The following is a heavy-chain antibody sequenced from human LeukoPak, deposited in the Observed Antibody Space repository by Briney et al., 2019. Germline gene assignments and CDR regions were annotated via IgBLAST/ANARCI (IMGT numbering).Heavy chain of an antibody. Sequence: GGSLRLSCAASGFTFSSYEMNWVRQAPGKGLEWVSYISSSGSTIYYADSVKGRFTISRDTAKNSLYLQVDSLRAEDTAVYYCGRSGDFWSGSGVAYWGQGTLVTVSS. CDR2: ISSSGSTI. CDR3: GRSGDFWSGSGVAY. CDR1: GFTFSSYE. V-gene: IGHV3-48*03. D-gene: IGHD3-3*01. J-gene: IGHJ4*02.